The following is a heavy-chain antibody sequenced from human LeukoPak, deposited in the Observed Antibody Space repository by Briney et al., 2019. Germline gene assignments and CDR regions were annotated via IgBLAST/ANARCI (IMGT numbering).Heavy chain of an antibody. D-gene: IGHD6-6*01. CDR1: GFTFSSYG. J-gene: IGHJ3*02. CDR2: IRYDGSNK. CDR3: AKESKRIAARPGAFDI. Sequence: GGSLRLSYAASGFTFSSYGMHWVRQAPGKGLEWVAFIRYDGSNKYYADSVKGRFTISRDNSKNTLYLQMNSLRAEDTAVYYCAKESKRIAARPGAFDIWGQGTMVTVSS. V-gene: IGHV3-30*02.